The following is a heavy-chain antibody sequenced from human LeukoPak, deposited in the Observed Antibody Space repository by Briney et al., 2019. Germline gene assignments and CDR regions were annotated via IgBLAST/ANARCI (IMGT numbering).Heavy chain of an antibody. Sequence: PGGSLRLSCAASAFTFSSYSMNWVRQAPGKGLEWVSSISSSSSYIYYADSVKGRFTISRDNSKNTLYLQMNSLRAEDTAVYYCAILTGIAVAGTGSVYWGQGTLVTVSS. CDR2: ISSSSSYI. D-gene: IGHD6-19*01. CDR1: AFTFSSYS. V-gene: IGHV3-21*04. CDR3: AILTGIAVAGTGSVY. J-gene: IGHJ4*02.